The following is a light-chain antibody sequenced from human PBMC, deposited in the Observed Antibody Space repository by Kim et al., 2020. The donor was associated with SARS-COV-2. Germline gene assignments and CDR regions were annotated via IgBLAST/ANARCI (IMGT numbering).Light chain of an antibody. V-gene: IGLV3-1*01. CDR3: QTWDTSIGV. J-gene: IGLJ1*01. Sequence: SYELTQPPSVSVSPGQTATITCSGDNLGNKYTCWYQQKPGQSPVLVIYRDDKRPSGIPERFSGSNSGNTATLTISGTQAMDEGDYYCQTWDTSIGVFGTGTKVTVL. CDR2: RDD. CDR1: NLGNKY.